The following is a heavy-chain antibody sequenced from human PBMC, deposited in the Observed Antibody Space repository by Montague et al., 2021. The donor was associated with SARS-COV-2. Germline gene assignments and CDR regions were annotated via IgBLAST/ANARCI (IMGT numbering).Heavy chain of an antibody. Sequence: SETLSLSCAVSGGSISSDNWWSWVRQSPGKGLEWIGEIFHSGSTTYNPSLQSRVTMSVDKSKNDFSLKLSPVIAADTAMYYCARRITMVRGVTKRKNWFDPWGRGILVTVSS. D-gene: IGHD3-10*01. CDR2: IFHSGST. CDR1: GGSISSDNW. CDR3: ARRITMVRGVTKRKNWFDP. V-gene: IGHV4-4*02. J-gene: IGHJ5*02.